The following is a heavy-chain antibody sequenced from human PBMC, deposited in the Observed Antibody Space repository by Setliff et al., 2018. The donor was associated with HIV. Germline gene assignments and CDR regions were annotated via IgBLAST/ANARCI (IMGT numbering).Heavy chain of an antibody. Sequence: ASVKVSCKASGYTFTKYGLSWVRQAPGQGLEWMGWINTHNGNTNSAQKFQGRVTMTTDYAAPVKGRFTISRDDSKSTLYLQMNSLKTEDTAVYYCTTQSLSWGQGTLVTVSS. J-gene: IGHJ4*02. CDR3: MNSLKTEDTAVYYCTTQSLS. D-gene: IGHD3-10*01. CDR2: INTHNGNT. V-gene: IGHV1-18*01. CDR1: GYTFTKYG.